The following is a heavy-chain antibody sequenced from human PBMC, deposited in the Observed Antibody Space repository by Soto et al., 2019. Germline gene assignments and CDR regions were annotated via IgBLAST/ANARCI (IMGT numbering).Heavy chain of an antibody. CDR3: ARVAPTNYDFWSGYPGNYYYYGMDV. CDR1: GYTFTSYG. CDR2: ISAYNGNT. V-gene: IGHV1-18*01. J-gene: IGHJ6*02. D-gene: IGHD3-3*01. Sequence: ASVKVSCKASGYTFTSYGISCVRQAPGQGLEWMGWISAYNGNTNYAQKLQGRVTMTTDTSTSTAYMELRSLRSDDTAVYYCARVAPTNYDFWSGYPGNYYYYGMDVWGQGTTVTVSS.